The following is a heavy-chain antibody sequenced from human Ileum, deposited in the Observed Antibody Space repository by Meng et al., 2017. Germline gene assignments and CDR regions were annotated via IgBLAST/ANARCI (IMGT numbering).Heavy chain of an antibody. D-gene: IGHD6-19*01. CDR1: GFTFSSYW. V-gene: IGHV3-74*02. Sequence: VGGGGGPGKPGGSLCFSCVVSGFTFSSYWMHWGRQAPGKGLVWVSRMNSDGTTTDYADSVKGRFTISRDNAKNTLYLQMNSLRAEDTAVYYCARGGSSAWYWGQGALVTVSS. CDR3: ARGGSSAWY. J-gene: IGHJ4*02. CDR2: MNSDGTTT.